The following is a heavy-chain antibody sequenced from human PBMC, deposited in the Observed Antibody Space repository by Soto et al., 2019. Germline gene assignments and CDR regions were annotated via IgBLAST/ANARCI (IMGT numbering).Heavy chain of an antibody. J-gene: IGHJ4*02. CDR1: GFTFSTYG. Sequence: QVQLVESGGGVVQPGTSLRLSCAASGFTFSTYGMHWVRQAPGKGLDWVALIWYDGSRTHYAESVKGRFTISRDNSKNTLFLQMNSMRVEDTAVYYCAREQIGVAGSTYAYWGQGTLVTVSS. D-gene: IGHD6-19*01. V-gene: IGHV3-33*01. CDR2: IWYDGSRT. CDR3: AREQIGVAGSTYAY.